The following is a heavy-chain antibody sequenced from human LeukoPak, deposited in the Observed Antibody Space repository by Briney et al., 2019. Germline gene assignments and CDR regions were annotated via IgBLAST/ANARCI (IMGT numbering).Heavy chain of an antibody. CDR2: IRSGGSTT. Sequence: GGSLRLSCAASGFTFSDYYITWIRQAPGKGLEWVSNIRSGGSTTDYADSVKGRFTISRDNAKNSLYLQMNNLRAEDTAVYYCARLAVVTSPFYFWGQGTLVSVSS. CDR1: GFTFSDYY. D-gene: IGHD4-23*01. CDR3: ARLAVVTSPFYF. V-gene: IGHV3-11*01. J-gene: IGHJ4*02.